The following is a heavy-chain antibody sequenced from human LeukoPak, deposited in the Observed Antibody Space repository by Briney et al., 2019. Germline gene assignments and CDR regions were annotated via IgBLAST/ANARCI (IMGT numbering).Heavy chain of an antibody. CDR2: IYAGGTT. V-gene: IGHV3-53*01. Sequence: GGSLRLSCVASGFTIATYGMSWVRQAPGKGLEWVSVIYAGGTTYYADSVKGRFTVSRDSSKNTLYLQVNSLRASDTAVYYCARVARRGYYHLGDSWGQGTLVTVSS. CDR1: GFTIATYG. D-gene: IGHD1-26*01. CDR3: ARVARRGYYHLGDS. J-gene: IGHJ5*01.